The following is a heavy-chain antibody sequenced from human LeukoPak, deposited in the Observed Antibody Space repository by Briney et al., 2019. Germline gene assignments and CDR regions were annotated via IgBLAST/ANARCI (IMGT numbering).Heavy chain of an antibody. Sequence: GGSLRLSCAASGFTFSTYWMHWVRQAPGKGLVWVSRIDTDGSSTSYADSVKGRFTISRDNAKNTLYLQVNGLRAEDTAVYYCKRDRYGDYSDYWGQGILVTVSS. CDR2: IDTDGSST. D-gene: IGHD4-17*01. V-gene: IGHV3-74*01. CDR1: GFTFSTYW. J-gene: IGHJ4*02. CDR3: KRDRYGDYSDY.